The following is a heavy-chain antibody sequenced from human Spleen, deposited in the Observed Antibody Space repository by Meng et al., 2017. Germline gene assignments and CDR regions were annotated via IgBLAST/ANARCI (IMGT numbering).Heavy chain of an antibody. CDR1: GGSFSGYY. CDR3: AREKLHADFDY. CDR2: ISGSGSTI. J-gene: IGHJ4*02. V-gene: IGHV3-11*04. Sequence: LSLTCAVYGGSFSGYYWSWIRQPPGKGLEWVSYISGSGSTIFYADSVKGRFTFSRDNAKNSLSLQMNSLRAEDTAVYYCAREKLHADFDYWGQGTLVTVSS. D-gene: IGHD1-1*01.